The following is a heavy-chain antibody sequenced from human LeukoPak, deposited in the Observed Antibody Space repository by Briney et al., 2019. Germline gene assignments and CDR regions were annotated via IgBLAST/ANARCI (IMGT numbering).Heavy chain of an antibody. CDR2: TYYRSKWYN. D-gene: IGHD3-16*01. J-gene: IGHJ5*02. CDR1: GDSVSSNSDA. Sequence: SQTLSLTCAISGDSVSSNSDAWNWIRQSPSRGLEWLGRTYYRSKWYNDYAVSVKSRITINPDTSKNQFSLQLNSVTPEDTAVYCCARHVVARGSWFDPWGQGTLVTVSS. V-gene: IGHV6-1*01. CDR3: ARHVVARGSWFDP.